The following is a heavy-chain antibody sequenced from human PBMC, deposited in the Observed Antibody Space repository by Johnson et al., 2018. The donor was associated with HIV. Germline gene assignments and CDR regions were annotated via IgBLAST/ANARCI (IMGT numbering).Heavy chain of an antibody. V-gene: IGHV3-20*04. Sequence: VQLVESGGGVVRPGGSLRLSCAAAGFTFDDYGMSWVRQAPGKGLEWVSTINWNGARTGYVDSMKGRFTISRDNAKNSLYLLMNSLRAEDTALYYCAKDREFRVTREGVAFDIWGQGTMVTVSS. CDR3: AKDREFRVTREGVAFDI. CDR2: INWNGART. CDR1: GFTFDDYG. D-gene: IGHD5-24*01. J-gene: IGHJ3*02.